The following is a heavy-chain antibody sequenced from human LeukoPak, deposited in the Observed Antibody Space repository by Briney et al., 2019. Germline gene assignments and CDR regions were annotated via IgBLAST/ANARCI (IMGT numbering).Heavy chain of an antibody. J-gene: IGHJ4*02. CDR1: GGTFSSYA. Sequence: GSSVKVSCKASGGTFSSYAISWVRQAPGQGLEWMGGIIPIFGTANYAQKFQGRVTITADESTSTAYMELSSLRSEDTAVYYCARSGWAGYYFDYWGQGTLVTVSS. D-gene: IGHD6-19*01. CDR2: IIPIFGTA. CDR3: ARSGWAGYYFDY. V-gene: IGHV1-69*01.